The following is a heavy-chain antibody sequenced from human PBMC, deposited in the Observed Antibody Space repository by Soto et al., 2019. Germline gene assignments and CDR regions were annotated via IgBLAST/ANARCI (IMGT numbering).Heavy chain of an antibody. J-gene: IGHJ4*02. V-gene: IGHV1-18*01. CDR3: VRYFGFRTDY. Sequence: QVQLVQSGAEVKKPGASVKVSCKASGYTFTSYGISWVRQAPGQGLEWMGWISAYNCNTNYAQKPRGRVTMTTDTPTSTAYMELSDERTDNTTANYSVRYFGFRTDYWGQGTLV. CDR1: GYTFTSYG. CDR2: ISAYNCNT. D-gene: IGHD3-10*01.